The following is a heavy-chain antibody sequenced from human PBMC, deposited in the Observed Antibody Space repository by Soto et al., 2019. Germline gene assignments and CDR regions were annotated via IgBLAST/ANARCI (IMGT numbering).Heavy chain of an antibody. CDR1: GYSISNGGYY. CDR2: IYYSGST. V-gene: IGHV4-61*08. J-gene: IGHJ4*02. D-gene: IGHD3-3*01. Sequence: SETLSLTCTVSGYSISNGGYYWSWIRQRPGEGLEWIGYIYYSGSTNYNPSLKSRVTISVDTSKNQFSLKLNSVTAADTAVYYCASSYYDFWSGQFSTHKNYFDYWGQGTLVTVSS. CDR3: ASSYYDFWSGQFSTHKNYFDY.